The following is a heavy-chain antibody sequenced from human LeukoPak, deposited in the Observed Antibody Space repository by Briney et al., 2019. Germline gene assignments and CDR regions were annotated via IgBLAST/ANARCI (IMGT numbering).Heavy chain of an antibody. V-gene: IGHV4-59*01. CDR3: TRGGGYSGYDNYFDY. CDR2: SYYNGRT. D-gene: IGHD5-12*01. J-gene: IGHJ4*02. Sequence: SETLSLTCTVSGGSISTYHWSWIRQPPGKGLEWIGYSYYNGRTSYNPSLKSRVIISVDASKNQFSLRLTSVTTADTAVYFCTRGGGYSGYDNYFDYWGQGALVTVSS. CDR1: GGSISTYH.